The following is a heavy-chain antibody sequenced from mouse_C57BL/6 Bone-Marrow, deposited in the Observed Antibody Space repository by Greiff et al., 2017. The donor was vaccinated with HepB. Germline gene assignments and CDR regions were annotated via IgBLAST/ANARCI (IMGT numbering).Heavy chain of an antibody. J-gene: IGHJ2*01. Sequence: QVQLKQSGAELVRPGASVTLSCKASGYTFTDYEMHWVKQTPVHGLEWIGAIDPETGGTAYNQKFKGKAILTADKSSSTAYMELRSLTSEDSAVYYCTRSRGVSGNYPYYFDYWGQGTTLTVSS. V-gene: IGHV1-15*01. D-gene: IGHD2-1*01. CDR1: GYTFTDYE. CDR3: TRSRGVSGNYPYYFDY. CDR2: IDPETGGT.